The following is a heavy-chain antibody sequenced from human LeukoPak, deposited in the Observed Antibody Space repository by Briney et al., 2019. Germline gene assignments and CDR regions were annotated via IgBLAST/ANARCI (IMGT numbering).Heavy chain of an antibody. J-gene: IGHJ6*02. D-gene: IGHD2-2*01. CDR2: ISPYNGNA. CDR1: GYTFTSYG. Sequence: GASVKVSCKASGYTFTSYGISWVRQAPGQGLEWMGWISPYNGNANYAQKLQGRVTMTTDKSTSTAYMELSSLRSDDTAVYYCARVGEFVVLPAAIDLYYYYYGMDVWGQGTTVTVSS. V-gene: IGHV1-18*01. CDR3: ARVGEFVVLPAAIDLYYYYYGMDV.